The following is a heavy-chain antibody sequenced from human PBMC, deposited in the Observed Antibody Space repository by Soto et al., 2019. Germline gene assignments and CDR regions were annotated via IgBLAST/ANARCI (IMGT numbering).Heavy chain of an antibody. CDR3: ARPGIAAAEEAFDI. CDR2: ISSSSSYI. CDR1: GFTFSSYS. Sequence: GGSLRLSCAASGFTFSSYSMNWVRQAPGKGLEWVSSISSSSSYIYYADSVKGRFTISRDNAKNSLYLQMNSLRAEDTAVYYCARPGIAAAEEAFDIWGKGTMVTVSS. D-gene: IGHD6-13*01. J-gene: IGHJ3*02. V-gene: IGHV3-21*01.